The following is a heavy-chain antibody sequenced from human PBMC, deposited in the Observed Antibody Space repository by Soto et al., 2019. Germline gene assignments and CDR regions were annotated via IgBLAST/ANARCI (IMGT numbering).Heavy chain of an antibody. V-gene: IGHV1-69*13. J-gene: IGHJ3*02. CDR3: ARDLTYYYDSSAPKGAFDI. CDR1: GGTFSSYA. D-gene: IGHD3-22*01. Sequence: SVKVSCKASGGTFSSYAISWVRQAPGQGLEWMGGIIPIFGTANYAQKFQGRVTITADESTSTAYMELSSLRSEDTAVYYCARDLTYYYDSSAPKGAFDIWGQGTMVTVSS. CDR2: IIPIFGTA.